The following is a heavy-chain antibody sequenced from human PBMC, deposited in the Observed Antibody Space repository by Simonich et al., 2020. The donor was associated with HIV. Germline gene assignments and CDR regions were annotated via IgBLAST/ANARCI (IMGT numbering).Heavy chain of an antibody. CDR2: INHSGST. V-gene: IGHV4-34*01. D-gene: IGHD1-26*01. Sequence: QVQLQQWGAGLLKPSETLSLTCAVYGGSFSGYYWNWIRQPPGKGLGWIGEINHSGSTNYNPSLKSRVTISVDTSKNQLSLKLSSVTAADTAVYYGARAGRGSGSSFYWYFDLWGRGTLVTVSS. CDR3: ARAGRGSGSSFYWYFDL. CDR1: GGSFSGYY. J-gene: IGHJ2*01.